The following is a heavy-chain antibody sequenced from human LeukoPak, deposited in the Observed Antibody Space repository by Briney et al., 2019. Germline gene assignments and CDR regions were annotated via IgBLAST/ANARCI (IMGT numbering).Heavy chain of an antibody. CDR2: IYYSGST. J-gene: IGHJ5*02. V-gene: IGHV4-59*12. D-gene: IGHD3-10*01. CDR1: GGSISSYY. CDR3: ARDRFIPTVRGKLDWFDP. Sequence: SETLSLTCTVSGGSISSYYWSWIRQPPGKGLEWIGYIYYSGSTNYNPSLKSRVTISVDTSKNQFSLKLSSVTAADTAVYYCARDRFIPTVRGKLDWFDPWGQGTLVTVSS.